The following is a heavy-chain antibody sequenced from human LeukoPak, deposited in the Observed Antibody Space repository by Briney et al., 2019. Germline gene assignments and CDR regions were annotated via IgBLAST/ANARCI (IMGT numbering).Heavy chain of an antibody. CDR1: GFSFSRYW. D-gene: IGHD4-23*01. CDR2: INQDGSEK. V-gene: IGHV3-7*01. CDR3: ATDPRPDSGNFLGFEY. J-gene: IGHJ4*02. Sequence: GGSLRLSCVASGFSFSRYWMSWVRQAPGKGLEWVANINQDGSEKYYVDSVKGRFTVSRDNFKNSVYLQMSSLRAEDTAVYYCATDPRPDSGNFLGFEYWGQGTLVTVSS.